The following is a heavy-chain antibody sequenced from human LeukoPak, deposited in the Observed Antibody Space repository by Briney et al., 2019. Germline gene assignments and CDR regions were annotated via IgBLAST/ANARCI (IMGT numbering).Heavy chain of an antibody. V-gene: IGHV3-33*01. CDR1: EFTFSYYG. D-gene: IGHD6-19*01. J-gene: IGHJ4*02. CDR2: IWYDGSNK. Sequence: PGGSLRLSCAASEFTFSYYGMHWVRQAPGKGLEWVAVIWYDGSNKYYADSVKGRFTISRDNSKNTLYLQMNSLRAEDTAVYYCARVGYNSGWYEYWGQGALVTVSS. CDR3: ARVGYNSGWYEY.